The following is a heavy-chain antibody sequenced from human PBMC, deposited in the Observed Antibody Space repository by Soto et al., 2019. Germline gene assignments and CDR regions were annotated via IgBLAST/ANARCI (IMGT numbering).Heavy chain of an antibody. CDR1: GFXFSRYV. Sequence: PXGXLRLSCECSGFXFSRYVLHWVRQAPGMGLECVAVVSHDGLAQYYGDSVKGRFTISRDNSQNTLYLQMNNTRTEDTAIYYCAKETIAVGGPNYFDYWGQGTLVTVSS. CDR3: AKETIAVGGPNYFDY. CDR2: VSHDGLAQ. V-gene: IGHV3-30*18. D-gene: IGHD6-19*01. J-gene: IGHJ4*02.